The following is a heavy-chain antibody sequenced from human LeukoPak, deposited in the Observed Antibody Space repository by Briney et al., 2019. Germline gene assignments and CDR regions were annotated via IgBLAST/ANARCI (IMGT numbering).Heavy chain of an antibody. V-gene: IGHV3-9*01. J-gene: IGHJ4*02. CDR2: ISWNSGSI. CDR3: AKDINYYGSGWGYFDY. Sequence: SLRLSCAASGFPFDDYAMHWVRQAPGKGLEWVSGISWNSGSIGYADSVKGRFTISRDNAKNSLYLQMNSLRAEDTALYYCAKDINYYGSGWGYFDYWGQGTLVTVSS. D-gene: IGHD3-10*01. CDR1: GFPFDDYA.